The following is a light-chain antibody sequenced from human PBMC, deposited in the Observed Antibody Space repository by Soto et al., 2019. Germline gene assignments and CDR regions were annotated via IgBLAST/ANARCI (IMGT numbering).Light chain of an antibody. CDR2: DAS. Sequence: DIVLTQSPATLSLPPGQRATLSCRACQNVSSYLAWYQQKAGQDPRLLIYDASNRATGIPARFSRSGSGTDSTLTISSLEPEEFAVYYCQQRSNWSWTFGQGTKVEIK. CDR1: QNVSSY. J-gene: IGKJ1*01. CDR3: QQRSNWSWT. V-gene: IGKV3-11*01.